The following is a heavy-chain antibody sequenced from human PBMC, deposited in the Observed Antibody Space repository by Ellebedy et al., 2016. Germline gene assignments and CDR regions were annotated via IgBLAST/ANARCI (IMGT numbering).Heavy chain of an antibody. D-gene: IGHD5-24*01. CDR3: ARGNGYNFYFDY. CDR2: IHSGVSK. CDR1: GFDEQFTVNSNY. V-gene: IGHV3-66*01. Sequence: GESLKISCGGSGFDEQFTVNSNYVTWVRQAPGKRLEWVSVIHSGVSKYYAESVKGRFTVSRDNSKDTVYLQMNSLRAEDTAVYYCARGNGYNFYFDYWGQGTLVTVSS. J-gene: IGHJ4*02.